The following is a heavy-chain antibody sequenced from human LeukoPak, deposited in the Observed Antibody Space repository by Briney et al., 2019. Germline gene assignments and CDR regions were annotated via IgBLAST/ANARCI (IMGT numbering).Heavy chain of an antibody. CDR2: ISYNGNKK. V-gene: IGHV3-30*03. D-gene: IGHD3-22*01. CDR3: ARDLGQYYDTSDNWFDP. CDR1: GFTFVHYG. Sequence: GRSLRLSCAASGFTFVHYGFHWVRQAPGRALEWVAFISYNGNKKYGDSVKGRFTISRDNSKNTLYLQMNGLRPEDTAVYYCARDLGQYYDTSDNWFDPWGQGTLVTVSS. J-gene: IGHJ5*02.